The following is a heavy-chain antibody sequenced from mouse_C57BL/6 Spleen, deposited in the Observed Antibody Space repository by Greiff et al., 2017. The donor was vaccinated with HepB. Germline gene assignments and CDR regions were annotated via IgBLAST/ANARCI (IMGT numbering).Heavy chain of an antibody. V-gene: IGHV1-85*01. CDR3: ARRGYYSNHGGYFDV. J-gene: IGHJ1*03. CDR1: GYTFTSYD. CDR2: IYPRDGST. D-gene: IGHD2-5*01. Sequence: VQLQQSGPELVKPGASVKLSCKASGYTFTSYDINWVKQRPGQGLEWIGWIYPRDGSTKYNEKFKGKATLTVDTSSSTAYMELYSLTSEDSAVYCGARRGYYSNHGGYFDVWGTGTTVTVSS.